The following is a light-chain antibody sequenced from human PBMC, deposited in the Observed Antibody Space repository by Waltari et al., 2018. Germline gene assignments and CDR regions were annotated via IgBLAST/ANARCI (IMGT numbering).Light chain of an antibody. CDR3: LVWHSTTDHHGV. J-gene: IGLJ2*01. V-gene: IGLV3-21*04. CDR2: YDS. Sequence: SYVVTQSPSVSVAPGETARITCGVDNIGMKSVHGYQQRPGQAPVLVISYDSDRPSGIPERFSGSNSGNTATLTISWVEADDEADYYCLVWHSTTDHHGVFGGGTKLTVL. CDR1: NIGMKS.